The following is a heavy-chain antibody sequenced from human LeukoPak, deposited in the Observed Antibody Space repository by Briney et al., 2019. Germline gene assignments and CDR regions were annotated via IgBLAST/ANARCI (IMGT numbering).Heavy chain of an antibody. V-gene: IGHV4-31*03. CDR2: IYYSGST. CDR1: GGSISSGGYY. Sequence: SETLSLTCTVSGGSISSGGYYWSWIRQHPGKGLEWIGYIYYSGSTYYNPSLKSRVTISVDTSKNQFSLKLSSVTAADTAVYYCARDSGGITGTTGRFDYWGQGTLVTVSS. J-gene: IGHJ4*02. CDR3: ARDSGGITGTTGRFDY. D-gene: IGHD1-7*01.